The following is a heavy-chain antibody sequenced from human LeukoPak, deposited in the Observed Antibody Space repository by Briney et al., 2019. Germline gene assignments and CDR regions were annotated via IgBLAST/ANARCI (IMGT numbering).Heavy chain of an antibody. CDR3: AKSAVTAIPYYYGMDV. D-gene: IGHD2-21*02. Sequence: GGSLRLSCAACGFTFRSYAMSWVRQAPGKGLEWVSAISGSGGSTYYADSVKGRFTISRDNSKNTLYLQMNSLRAEDTAVYYCAKSAVTAIPYYYGMDVWGQGTTVTVSS. V-gene: IGHV3-23*01. CDR2: ISGSGGST. CDR1: GFTFRSYA. J-gene: IGHJ6*02.